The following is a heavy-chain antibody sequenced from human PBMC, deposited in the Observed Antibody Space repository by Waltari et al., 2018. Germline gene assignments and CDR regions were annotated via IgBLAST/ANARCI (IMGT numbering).Heavy chain of an antibody. V-gene: IGHV3-53*01. J-gene: IGHJ6*02. CDR2: IYTGGTT. D-gene: IGHD4-17*01. CDR3: ARDRTRVGGMDV. CDR1: GFTVSSNY. Sequence: EVQLVESGGGLIQPGGSLSLSCAASGFTVSSNYMTWVRQAPGKGLEWVSSIYTGGTTYYADSVKGRFAISTDNSKNTLYLQMNSLRVEDTAVYYCARDRTRVGGMDVWGQGTTVTVSS.